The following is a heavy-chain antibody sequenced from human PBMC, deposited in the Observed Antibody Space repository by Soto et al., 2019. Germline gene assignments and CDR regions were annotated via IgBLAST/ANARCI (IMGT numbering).Heavy chain of an antibody. CDR2: ITGSGGST. Sequence: GVSLRRSCAAAGCTVRSYGMLCVRQAPDKGLEWVSAITGSGGSTYYADSVKGRFTISRDNSQNTVFLQMNSLTAEDTAVYYCAKDHYGPDPWGQGTVVTVSS. CDR1: GCTVRSYG. D-gene: IGHD4-17*01. CDR3: AKDHYGPDP. J-gene: IGHJ5*02. V-gene: IGHV3-23*01.